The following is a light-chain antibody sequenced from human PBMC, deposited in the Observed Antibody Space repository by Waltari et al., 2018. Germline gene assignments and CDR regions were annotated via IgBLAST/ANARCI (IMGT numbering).Light chain of an antibody. J-gene: IGLJ2*01. CDR2: DDS. CDR1: NGGSKR. CDR3: QVWDTSSDRVV. V-gene: IGLV3-21*03. Sequence: SYVLTQPPSASVAPGKTARITCGGNNGGSKRVHWYQQKPGQAPLLVVYDDSARPSGIPDRFSASNSGNTATLTISRVENGDEADYYCQVWDTSSDRVVFGGGTKLTVL.